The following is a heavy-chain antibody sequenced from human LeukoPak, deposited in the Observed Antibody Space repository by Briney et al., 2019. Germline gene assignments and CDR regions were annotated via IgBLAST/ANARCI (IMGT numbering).Heavy chain of an antibody. CDR1: GGSISSYY. V-gene: IGHV4-59*01. J-gene: IGHJ4*02. D-gene: IGHD3-22*01. Sequence: PSETLSLTCTVSGGSISSYYWSWIRQPPGKGLEWIGYIYYSGSTNYNPSLKSRVTISVDTSKNQFSLKLSSVTAADTAVYYCARDGDLSIAYYSDYWGQGTLVTVSS. CDR2: IYYSGST. CDR3: ARDGDLSIAYYSDY.